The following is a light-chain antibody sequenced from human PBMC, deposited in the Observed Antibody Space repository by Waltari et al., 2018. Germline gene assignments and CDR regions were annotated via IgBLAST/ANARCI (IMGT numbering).Light chain of an antibody. CDR1: QSVLDTSNNKNF. CDR2: WAS. J-gene: IGKJ4*01. V-gene: IGKV4-1*01. CDR3: HQYSATPLT. Sequence: DIVLTQSPASLAVSLGERATINCKSSQSVLDTSNNKNFLSWYQQRPGQPPTLLVYWASILQSGIPDRFTGSGSGTDFTLTISNFQAEDVAVYYCHQYSATPLTFGGGTKVEMK.